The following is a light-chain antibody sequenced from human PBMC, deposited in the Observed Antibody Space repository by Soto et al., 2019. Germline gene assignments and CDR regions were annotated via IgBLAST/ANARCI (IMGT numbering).Light chain of an antibody. V-gene: IGLV2-14*01. J-gene: IGLJ3*02. Sequence: QSALTQPASVSGSPGQSITISCTGTSSDVGGYNYVSWYQQHPGKAPKLMIYEVNNRPSGVSNRFSGSKSGNTASPTISGLQAEDEADYYCSSFTRSSTWLFGGGTKLTVL. CDR1: SSDVGGYNY. CDR3: SSFTRSSTWL. CDR2: EVN.